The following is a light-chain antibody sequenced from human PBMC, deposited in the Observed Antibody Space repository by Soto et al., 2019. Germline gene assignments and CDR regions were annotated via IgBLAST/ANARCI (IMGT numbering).Light chain of an antibody. CDR2: GAS. CDR3: QQYDNWPRT. Sequence: EIVMTQSPATLSVSPGERATLSCRASQSVSNNLAWYQQKPGQAPRLLIYGASTRATGIPASFSGSGSGAEFTLTISILQSEDFAIYYCQQYDNWPRTFGPGTKVEIK. J-gene: IGKJ1*01. CDR1: QSVSNN. V-gene: IGKV3-15*01.